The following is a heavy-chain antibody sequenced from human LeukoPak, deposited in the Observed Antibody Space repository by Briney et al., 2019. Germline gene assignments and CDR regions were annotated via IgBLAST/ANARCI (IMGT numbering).Heavy chain of an antibody. CDR3: AKVYCSSTSCYPYYYYGMDV. D-gene: IGHD2-2*01. J-gene: IGHJ6*02. CDR2: ISGSGGST. V-gene: IGHV3-23*01. Sequence: GGSLRLSCAASGFTFSSYAMSWVRQAPGKGLEWVSAISGSGGSTYYADSVKGRFTISRDNFKNTLYLQMNSLRAEDTAVYYCAKVYCSSTSCYPYYYYGMDVWGQGTTVTVSS. CDR1: GFTFSSYA.